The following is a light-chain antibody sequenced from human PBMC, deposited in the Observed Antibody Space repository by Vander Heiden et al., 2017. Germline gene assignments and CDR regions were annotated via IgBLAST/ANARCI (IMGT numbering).Light chain of an antibody. Sequence: GDRVTITCRASQDVSSYFAWYQQKPGKVPKLLIYEVSTLQTGVPSRFSGAGSETEFTLTISSLQPEDFATYYCLQLNSYPWTFGQGTKVENK. J-gene: IGKJ1*01. V-gene: IGKV1-9*01. CDR2: EVS. CDR1: QDVSSY. CDR3: LQLNSYPWT.